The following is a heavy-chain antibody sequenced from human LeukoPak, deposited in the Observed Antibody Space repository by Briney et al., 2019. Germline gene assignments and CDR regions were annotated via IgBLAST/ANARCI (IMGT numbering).Heavy chain of an antibody. D-gene: IGHD4-23*01. CDR3: ARDCDYGGNRLDYFDY. V-gene: IGHV4-4*07. CDR2: IYGSGST. Sequence: PSETLSLTCTVSGGSISSFYWSWIRQPARKALQWIGRIYGSGSTDYNPSLKSRVTMSIDTSKNQFSLQLSSVTAADTAVYYCARDCDYGGNRLDYFDYWGQGTLVTVSS. CDR1: GGSISSFY. J-gene: IGHJ4*02.